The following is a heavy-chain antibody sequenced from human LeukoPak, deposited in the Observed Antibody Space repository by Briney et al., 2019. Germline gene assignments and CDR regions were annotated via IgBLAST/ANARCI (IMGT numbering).Heavy chain of an antibody. CDR2: IYSGGST. CDR3: ARVGLKRLSSSWDV. D-gene: IGHD6-13*01. J-gene: IGHJ6*02. Sequence: GGSLRLSCAASGFTVSSNYMSWVRQAPGKGLEWVSVIYSGGSTYYADSVKGRFTISRDNSKNTLYLQMNSLRAEDTAVYYCARVGLKRLSSSWDVWGQGTTVTVSS. V-gene: IGHV3-53*01. CDR1: GFTVSSNY.